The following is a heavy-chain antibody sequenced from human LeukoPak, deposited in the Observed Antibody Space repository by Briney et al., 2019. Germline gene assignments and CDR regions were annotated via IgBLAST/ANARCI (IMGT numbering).Heavy chain of an antibody. J-gene: IGHJ5*02. CDR2: INSDGSST. V-gene: IGHV3-74*01. Sequence: GGSLRLSCAASGVSFDDHGMSWVRHAPGKGLVWVSRINSDGSSTSYADSVKGRFTISRDNAKNTLYLQMNSLRAEDTAVYYCARGRYDYVWGSYRYDNGFDPWGQGTLVTVSS. CDR1: GVSFDDHG. CDR3: ARGRYDYVWGSYRYDNGFDP. D-gene: IGHD3-16*02.